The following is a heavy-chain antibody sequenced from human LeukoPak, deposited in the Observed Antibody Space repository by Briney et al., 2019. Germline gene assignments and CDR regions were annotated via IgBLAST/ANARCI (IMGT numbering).Heavy chain of an antibody. CDR2: ISYDGSNK. CDR3: ATLYQLGYSGYDYSEGRVDY. J-gene: IGHJ4*02. CDR1: GFTFSSYG. V-gene: IGHV3-30*03. D-gene: IGHD5-12*01. Sequence: GGSLRLSCAASGFTFSSYGMHWVRQAPGKGLEWVAVISYDGSNKYYADSVKGRFTISRDNSKNTLYLQMNSLRAEYTAVYYCATLYQLGYSGYDYSEGRVDYWGQGTLVTVSS.